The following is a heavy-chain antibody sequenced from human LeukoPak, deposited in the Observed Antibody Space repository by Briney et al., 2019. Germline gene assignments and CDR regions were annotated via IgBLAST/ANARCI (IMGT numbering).Heavy chain of an antibody. D-gene: IGHD2-21*02. CDR3: AREAYCGGDCYYATDY. CDR1: GGSIGSGSYY. CDR2: IYTSGST. Sequence: TSETLSLTCTVSGGSIGSGSYYWSWIRQPAGKGLEWIGRIYTSGSTNYNPSLKSRVTISVDTSKNQFSLKLSSVTAADTAVYYCAREAYCGGDCYYATDYWGQGTLVTVSS. V-gene: IGHV4-61*02. J-gene: IGHJ4*02.